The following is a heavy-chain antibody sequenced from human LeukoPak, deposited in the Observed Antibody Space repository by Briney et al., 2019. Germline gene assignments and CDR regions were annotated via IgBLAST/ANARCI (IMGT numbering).Heavy chain of an antibody. CDR3: VSVYEYSDYFT. CDR2: IYFSQTT. D-gene: IGHD4-11*01. J-gene: IGHJ4*02. CDR1: GAPLRSHY. V-gene: IGHV4-59*11. Sequence: SETLSLTSSVSGAPLRSHYWTWIRQSPGKGLEWVGHIYFSQTTIYNPSLKSRASISADISKDQFSLNLRSVTAADTAVYYCVSVYEYSDYFTWGQGTQVVVSS.